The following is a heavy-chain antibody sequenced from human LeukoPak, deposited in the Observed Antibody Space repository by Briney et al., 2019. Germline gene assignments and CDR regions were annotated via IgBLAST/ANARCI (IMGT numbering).Heavy chain of an antibody. Sequence: ASVKVSCKASGYTFTGYYMHWVRQAPGQGLEWMGWINPNSGTNYAQKFQGRVTMTRDTSISTAYMELSRLRSDDTAVYYCARGSRYFDWLLYSFDYWGQGTLVTVSS. J-gene: IGHJ4*02. CDR2: INPNSGT. CDR1: GYTFTGYY. CDR3: ARGSRYFDWLLYSFDY. D-gene: IGHD3-9*01. V-gene: IGHV1-2*02.